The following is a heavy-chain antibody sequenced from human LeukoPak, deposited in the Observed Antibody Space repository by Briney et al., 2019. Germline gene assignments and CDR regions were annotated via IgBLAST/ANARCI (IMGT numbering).Heavy chain of an antibody. Sequence: GGSLRLSCAASGFTFSSYSMNWVRQAPGKGLEWVSSISSSSSDIYYADSVKGRFTISRDNAKNSLYLQMNSLRAEDTAVYYCARDPAGYYDSSGYAAFDIWGQGTMVTVSS. D-gene: IGHD3-22*01. CDR3: ARDPAGYYDSSGYAAFDI. CDR1: GFTFSSYS. J-gene: IGHJ3*02. CDR2: ISSSSSDI. V-gene: IGHV3-21*01.